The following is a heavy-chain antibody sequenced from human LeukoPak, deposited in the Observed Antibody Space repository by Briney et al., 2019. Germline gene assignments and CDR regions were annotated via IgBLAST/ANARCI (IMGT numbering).Heavy chain of an antibody. CDR3: ARDPSYSSGGALLKYGMDV. V-gene: IGHV1-2*02. J-gene: IGHJ6*02. CDR1: GYTFTGYY. CDR2: INPNSGGT. Sequence: ASVKVSCKASGYTFTGYYMHWVRQAPGQGLEWMGWINPNSGGTNYAQKFQGRVTMTRDTSISTAYMELSRLRSDDTAVYYCARDPSYSSGGALLKYGMDVWGQGTTVTVSS. D-gene: IGHD6-19*01.